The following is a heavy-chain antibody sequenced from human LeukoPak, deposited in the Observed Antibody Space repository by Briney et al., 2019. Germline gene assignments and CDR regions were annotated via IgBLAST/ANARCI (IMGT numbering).Heavy chain of an antibody. CDR3: AKDILSSSSQH. CDR2: ISWDGGNT. CDR1: GFTFDDYA. V-gene: IGHV3-43D*03. Sequence: GGSLRLSCAASGFTFDDYAMHWVRQAPGKGLEWVSLISWDGGNTYYADSVKGRFTISRDNSKNSLYLQMNSLRAEDTALYYCAKDILSSSSQHWGQGTLVTVSS. J-gene: IGHJ1*01. D-gene: IGHD6-13*01.